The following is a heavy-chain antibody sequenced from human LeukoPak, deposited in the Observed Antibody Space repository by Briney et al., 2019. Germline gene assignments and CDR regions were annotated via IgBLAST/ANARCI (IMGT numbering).Heavy chain of an antibody. J-gene: IGHJ3*01. V-gene: IGHV3-7*01. CDR2: INQDGSAK. D-gene: IGHD6-19*01. CDR1: GFNFWKYW. Sequence: GGSLRLSCAAPGFNFWKYWMTWVRQAPGKGLEWVANINQDGSAKYYVGSVKGRFTISRENGTGSLYLQINSLRVDDTSVYHCATDSFSISLISLAGAVVWGQGTMVTVSS. CDR3: ATDSFSISLISLAGAVV.